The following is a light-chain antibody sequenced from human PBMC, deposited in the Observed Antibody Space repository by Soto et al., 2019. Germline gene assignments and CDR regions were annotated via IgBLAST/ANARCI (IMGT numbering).Light chain of an antibody. Sequence: DIRMTQSPSSLSASVGHRFTITCRASQSISNSLNWYHQKPGKAPKLLIYAASSLQSGVPLRFSGSGSGTDFTLTITSLQPEDFATYYCQQSYSNPITFGQGTRLEIK. CDR3: QQSYSNPIT. V-gene: IGKV1-39*01. CDR1: QSISNS. J-gene: IGKJ5*01. CDR2: AAS.